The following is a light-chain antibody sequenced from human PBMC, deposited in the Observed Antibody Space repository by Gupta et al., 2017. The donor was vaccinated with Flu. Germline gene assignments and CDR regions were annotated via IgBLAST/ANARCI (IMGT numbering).Light chain of an antibody. CDR2: AAS. CDR1: KGGSRY. V-gene: IGKV1-9*01. Sequence: PSLLSASGGDRVTISCRASKGGSRYLAWYQQKQGKAPKLLIYAASTLQSGVPSRFSGSGIGKEFTLTISSLQPEDFATYYCQQVSRYPCTFGQGTKVEIK. J-gene: IGKJ2*02. CDR3: QQVSRYPCT.